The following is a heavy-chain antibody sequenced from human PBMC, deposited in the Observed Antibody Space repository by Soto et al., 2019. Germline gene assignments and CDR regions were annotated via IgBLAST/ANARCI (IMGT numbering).Heavy chain of an antibody. CDR3: DVKDVLLWFGEYRRTYDY. V-gene: IGHV3-23*01. D-gene: IGHD3-10*01. CDR1: GFTFSSYA. Sequence: PGGSLRLSCAASGFTFSSYAMSWVRQAPGKGLEWVSAISGSGGSTYYADSVKGRFTISRDNSRNTLYLQMNSLRAEDTAVYYCDVKDVLLWFGEYRRTYDYWGQGTLVTVSS. CDR2: ISGSGGST. J-gene: IGHJ4*02.